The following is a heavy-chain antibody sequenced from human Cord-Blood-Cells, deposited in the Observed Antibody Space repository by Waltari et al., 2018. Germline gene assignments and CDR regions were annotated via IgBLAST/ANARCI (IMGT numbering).Heavy chain of an antibody. V-gene: IGHV4-34*01. D-gene: IGHD1-26*01. Sequence: QVQLQQWGAGLLKLSEPLSPTCAAYGGSFRGYSWAWIRQPPGKGLEWIGEINHSGSTNYNPSLKSRVTISVDTSKNQFSLKLSSVTAADTAVYYCARSGDSGSYDYWGQGTLVTVSS. CDR3: ARSGDSGSYDY. CDR1: GGSFRGYS. J-gene: IGHJ4*02. CDR2: INHSGST.